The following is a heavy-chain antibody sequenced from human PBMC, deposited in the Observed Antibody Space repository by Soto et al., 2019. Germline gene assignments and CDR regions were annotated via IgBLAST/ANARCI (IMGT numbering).Heavy chain of an antibody. D-gene: IGHD6-13*01. CDR3: VRDSGAKLSSS. CDR2: IVPIRRAA. CDR1: GGTFSSYR. V-gene: IGHV1-69*01. J-gene: IGHJ4*02. Sequence: QVQLVQSGAEVKKTGSSVMVSCKASGGTFSSYRLNWLRQAPGHGLEWVGGIVPIRRAAEYAQGFQGRVTITADETTRTSYMGLRSLKSQDTAVYYCVRDSGAKLSSSWGQGPLVTVSS.